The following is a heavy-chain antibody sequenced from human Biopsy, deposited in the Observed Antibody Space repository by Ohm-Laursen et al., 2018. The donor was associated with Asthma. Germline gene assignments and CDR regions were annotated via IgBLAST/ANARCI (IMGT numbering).Heavy chain of an antibody. Sequence: GSLRLSCAASGFTFSSYWMSWVRQAPGKGLEWVANIKKDGSEKYYVDSVKGRFTISRDNAKNSLYLHMNSLRAEDTAVYYCARGGYCTSPTCPWGRYATDVWGQGTTVNVSS. D-gene: IGHD2-2*01. CDR2: IKKDGSEK. CDR1: GFTFSSYW. V-gene: IGHV3-7*01. CDR3: ARGGYCTSPTCPWGRYATDV. J-gene: IGHJ6*02.